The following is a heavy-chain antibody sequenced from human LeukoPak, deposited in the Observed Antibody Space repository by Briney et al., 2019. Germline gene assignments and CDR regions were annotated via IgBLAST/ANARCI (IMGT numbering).Heavy chain of an antibody. CDR1: GYSFTSYW. V-gene: IGHV5-51*03. CDR2: IYPGDSDT. CDR3: ARVGKGIAVAGTPFDY. Sequence: GESLKISCTGSGYSFTSYWIGWVSQMPGKGLEWMGIIYPGDSDTRYSPSFQGQVTISADKSISTAYLQWSSLKASDTAMYYCARVGKGIAVAGTPFDYWGQGTLVTVSS. J-gene: IGHJ4*02. D-gene: IGHD6-19*01.